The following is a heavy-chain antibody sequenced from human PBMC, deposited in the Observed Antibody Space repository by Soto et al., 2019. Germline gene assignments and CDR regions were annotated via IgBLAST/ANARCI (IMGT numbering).Heavy chain of an antibody. J-gene: IGHJ4*02. CDR3: ARGSDSGPYCGV. D-gene: IGHD6-19*01. V-gene: IGHV4-59*01. CDR1: GGSTNNYK. Sequence: VSGGSTNNYKRSWIRQPPGKGLEWIGYIYYSGSTNYNPSLKSRVTISVDTSKNQFSLKLSSVTAADTAIYYCARGSDSGPYCGVWGQGPLVSVSS. CDR2: IYYSGST.